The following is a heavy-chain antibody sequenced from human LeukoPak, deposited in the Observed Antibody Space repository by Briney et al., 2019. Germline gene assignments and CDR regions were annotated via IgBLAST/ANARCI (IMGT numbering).Heavy chain of an antibody. CDR1: GGSISSNF. V-gene: IGHV4-59*01. D-gene: IGHD2-21*02. J-gene: IGHJ3*02. CDR3: ARRLGCGGDCFNDAFDI. CDR2: IYYSGST. Sequence: SETLSLTCTVSGGSISSNFWSWIRRPPGKGLEWLGYIYYSGSTNYNPSLRSRVTISVDTSKNQFSLKLTSVTAADTAVYYCARRLGCGGDCFNDAFDIWGQGTMVTVSS.